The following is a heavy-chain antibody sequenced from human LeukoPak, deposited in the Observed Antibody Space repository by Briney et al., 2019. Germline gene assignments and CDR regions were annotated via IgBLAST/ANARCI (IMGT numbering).Heavy chain of an antibody. D-gene: IGHD2-8*01. CDR2: ISGKGGDT. Sequence: PVGALRHSCAAPGVTFSNYAMSGGRQAPGKGLENGSGISGKGGDTYYADSVRGRCTISRENSKSTLCLHMRSLRAQKTGVYYTAKARSCTNNICHGDFDYWGQGTLVTVSS. CDR1: GVTFSNYA. V-gene: IGHV3-23*01. CDR3: AKARSCTNNICHGDFDY. J-gene: IGHJ4*02.